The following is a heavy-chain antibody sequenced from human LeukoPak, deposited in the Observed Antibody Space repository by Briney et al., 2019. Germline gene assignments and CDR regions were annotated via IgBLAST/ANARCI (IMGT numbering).Heavy chain of an antibody. D-gene: IGHD3-9*01. Sequence: GGSLRLSCAASGFTFSSYAMSWVRQAPGKGLEWVSAISGSGGSTYYADSAKGRFTISRDNSKNTLYLQMNSLRAEDTAVYYCAKDSYILTGYFDYWGQGTLVTVSS. CDR1: GFTFSSYA. CDR2: ISGSGGST. V-gene: IGHV3-23*01. CDR3: AKDSYILTGYFDY. J-gene: IGHJ4*02.